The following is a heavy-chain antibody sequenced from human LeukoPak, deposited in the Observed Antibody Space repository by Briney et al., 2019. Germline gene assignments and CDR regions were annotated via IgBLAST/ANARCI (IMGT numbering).Heavy chain of an antibody. CDR3: ARAGAYCSSTSCYGQNWFDP. V-gene: IGHV4-30-4*08. CDR1: GGSISSGDYY. Sequence: SETLSLNCTVSGGSISSGDYYWSWIRQPPGKGLEWIGYIYYSGSTYYNPSLKSRVTISVDTSKNQFSLKLSSVTAADTAVYYCARAGAYCSSTSCYGQNWFDPWGQGTLVTVSS. CDR2: IYYSGST. J-gene: IGHJ5*02. D-gene: IGHD2-2*01.